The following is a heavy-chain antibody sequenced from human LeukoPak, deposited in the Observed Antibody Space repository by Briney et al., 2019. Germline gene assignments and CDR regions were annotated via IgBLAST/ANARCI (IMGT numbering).Heavy chain of an antibody. CDR2: IRYDGNNK. V-gene: IGHV3-30*02. J-gene: IGHJ4*02. CDR3: AKIEGKYQLANVPDH. CDR1: GFTFSTYW. Sequence: GGSLRLSCAASGFTFSTYWMNWVRQAPGKGLEWVAFIRYDGNNKYYADFVKGRFTISRDNSKNTLYLHMNSLRTEDTAVYYCAKIEGKYQLANVPDHWGQGTLVTVSS. D-gene: IGHD2-2*01.